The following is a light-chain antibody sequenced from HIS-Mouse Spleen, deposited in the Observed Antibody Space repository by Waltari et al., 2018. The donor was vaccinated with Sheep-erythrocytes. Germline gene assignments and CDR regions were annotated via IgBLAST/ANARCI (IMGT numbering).Light chain of an antibody. Sequence: QSALTQPASVSGSPGQSIPISCTGTRSAVGGYNYVSWYQQHPGKAPKLMIYDVSNRPSGVSNRFSGSKSGNTASLTISGLQAEDEADYYCSSYTSSSTLVFGTGTKLTVL. CDR3: SSYTSSSTLV. V-gene: IGLV2-14*03. CDR1: RSAVGGYNY. CDR2: DVS. J-gene: IGLJ1*01.